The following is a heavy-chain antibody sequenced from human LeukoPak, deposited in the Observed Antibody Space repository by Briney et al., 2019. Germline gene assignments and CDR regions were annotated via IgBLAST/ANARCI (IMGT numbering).Heavy chain of an antibody. D-gene: IGHD3-16*01. J-gene: IGHJ4*02. CDR1: GFRFSAYA. CDR2: VTGRGDIT. V-gene: IGHV3-23*01. Sequence: PGGSLRLSCAGSGFRFSAYALTWVRQAPGKALEWVSSVTGRGDITYYSDSVKGRFAISRDNSRNTLFLQMNRLRVDDTAVYYCAKWAGAEHSAYGWYGSLDQWGQGTLVTVSS. CDR3: AKWAGAEHSAYGWYGSLDQ.